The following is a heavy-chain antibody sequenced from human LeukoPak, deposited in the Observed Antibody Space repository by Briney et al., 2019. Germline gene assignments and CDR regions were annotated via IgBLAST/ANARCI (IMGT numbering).Heavy chain of an antibody. V-gene: IGHV3-30-3*01. CDR3: ARDNRKYYYDSSGYYYEDVFDI. CDR1: GFTFTSYA. CDR2: VSYDGSNK. D-gene: IGHD3-22*01. Sequence: GGSLRLSCAVSGFTFTSYAMHWVRQAPGKGLEWVAVVSYDGSNKDHADSVTGRFTISRGNSKNTLYLQMNSLRVEDTAVYYCARDNRKYYYDSSGYYYEDVFDIWGQGTMVTVSS. J-gene: IGHJ3*02.